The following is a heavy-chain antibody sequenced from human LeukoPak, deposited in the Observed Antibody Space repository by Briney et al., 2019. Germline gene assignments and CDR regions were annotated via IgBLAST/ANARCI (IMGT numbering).Heavy chain of an antibody. J-gene: IGHJ4*02. CDR1: GFTVSTNY. D-gene: IGHD6-19*01. CDR2: IYSGGST. Sequence: GGSLRLSCAASGFTVSTNYMNWVHQAPGKGLEWVSIIYSGGSTNYADSVKGRFTISRDNSKNTLYLQMNSLRAEDTAVYYCTRTSSGWYSYWGQGTLVTVSS. CDR3: TRTSSGWYSY. V-gene: IGHV3-66*01.